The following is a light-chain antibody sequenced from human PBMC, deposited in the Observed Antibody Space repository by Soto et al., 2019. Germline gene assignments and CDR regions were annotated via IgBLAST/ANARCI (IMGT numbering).Light chain of an antibody. CDR1: QSVTNRY. CDR2: GIS. J-gene: IGKJ1*01. Sequence: ESVLTQSPGTLSLSPGERATLSCRASQSVTNRYFAWYQQRPGQAPRLLIYGISNRATGIPDRFSGSGSGTDFTLTISSLQSEDFAVYYCQQYNKWPSTFGQGTKVDIK. CDR3: QQYNKWPST. V-gene: IGKV3-20*01.